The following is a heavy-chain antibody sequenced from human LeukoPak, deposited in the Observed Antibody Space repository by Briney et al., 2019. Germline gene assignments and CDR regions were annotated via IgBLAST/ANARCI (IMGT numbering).Heavy chain of an antibody. CDR1: GGSISSYY. D-gene: IGHD5-18*01. CDR3: ARFDTAMVTH. CDR2: IYYSGST. V-gene: IGHV4-59*01. J-gene: IGHJ4*02. Sequence: SETLSLTCTVSGGSISSYYWSRIRQPPGKGLEWIGYIYYSGSTNYNPSLKSRVTISVDTSKNQFSLKLSSVTAADTAVYYCARFDTAMVTHWGQGTLVTVSS.